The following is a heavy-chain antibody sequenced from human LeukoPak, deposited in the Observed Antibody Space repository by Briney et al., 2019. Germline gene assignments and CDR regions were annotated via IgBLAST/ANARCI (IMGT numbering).Heavy chain of an antibody. CDR3: ARDGAHCTNGVCYSHYYYGMDV. J-gene: IGHJ6*02. CDR2: MSGSGGNT. Sequence: GGSLRLSCAASGFTFSSYGMSWVRQAPGKGLEWVSAMSGSGGNTYYADSVRGRFTISRDISKNTVYLQMNSLRAEDTAVYYCARDGAHCTNGVCYSHYYYGMDVWGQGTTVTVSS. CDR1: GFTFSSYG. D-gene: IGHD2-8*01. V-gene: IGHV3-23*01.